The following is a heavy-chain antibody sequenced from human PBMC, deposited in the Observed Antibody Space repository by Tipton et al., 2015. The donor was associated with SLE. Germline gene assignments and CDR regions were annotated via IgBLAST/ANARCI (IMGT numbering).Heavy chain of an antibody. J-gene: IGHJ5*01. CDR1: GGSISSYY. CDR3: ARIPFDS. D-gene: IGHD2-2*02. V-gene: IGHV4-59*01. Sequence: TLSLTCTVSGGSISSYYWSWIRQPPGKGLEWIGYIYYSGSTNYNPSLKSRVAISVDTSRNQFSLKVSSVTAADTAVYYCARIPFDSWGQGTPVTVSS. CDR2: IYYSGST.